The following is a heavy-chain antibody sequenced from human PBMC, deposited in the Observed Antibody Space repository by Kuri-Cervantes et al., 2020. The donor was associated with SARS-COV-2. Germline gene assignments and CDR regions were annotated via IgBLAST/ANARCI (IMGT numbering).Heavy chain of an antibody. CDR1: GFSLSGFG. D-gene: IGHD1-26*01. V-gene: IGHV3-30*06. CDR3: ATSRIVGAPDWFDP. CDR2: ISYDGSHK. Sequence: GGSLRLSCAASGFSLSGFGMHWVRQAPGKGLEWVATISYDGSHKYFPDAVKGRFTISRDNSKNTLYLQMNSLRSEDTAVYYCATSRIVGAPDWFDPWGQGTLVTVSS. J-gene: IGHJ5*02.